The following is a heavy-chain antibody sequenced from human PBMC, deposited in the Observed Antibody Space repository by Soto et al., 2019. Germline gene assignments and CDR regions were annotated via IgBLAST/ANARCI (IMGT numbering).Heavy chain of an antibody. V-gene: IGHV3-30-3*01. D-gene: IGHD5-12*01. J-gene: IGHJ4*02. CDR1: GFTFSSYA. CDR2: ISYDGSNK. Sequence: QVQLVESGGGVVQPGRSLRLSCAASGFTFSSYAMHWVRQAPGKGLEWVAVISYDGSNKYYADSVKGRFTISRDNSKNPLYLQMNSLRAEDTAVYYCARGGEWLRHRPFDYWGQGTLVTVSS. CDR3: ARGGEWLRHRPFDY.